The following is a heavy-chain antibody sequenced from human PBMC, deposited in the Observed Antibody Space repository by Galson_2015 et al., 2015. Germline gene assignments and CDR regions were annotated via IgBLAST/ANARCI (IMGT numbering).Heavy chain of an antibody. D-gene: IGHD2-15*01. CDR3: ARVSAAVRFAFDI. Sequence: SLRLSCAASGFTFSSYGMHWVRQAPGKGLEWVAAIWDDGSNTYYADSVKGRFTISRDNSKNTLYLQMNSLRAEDTAVYYCARVSAAVRFAFDISGQGTMVTVSS. CDR2: IWDDGSNT. V-gene: IGHV3-33*01. CDR1: GFTFSSYG. J-gene: IGHJ3*02.